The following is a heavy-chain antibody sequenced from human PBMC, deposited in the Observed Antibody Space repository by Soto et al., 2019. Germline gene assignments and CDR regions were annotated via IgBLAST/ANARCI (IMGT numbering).Heavy chain of an antibody. V-gene: IGHV3-7*03. D-gene: IGHD1-26*01. J-gene: IGHJ4*02. CDR3: ARDMGPSGTYGY. CDR1: GFTVSTYW. CDR2: IDPDGSQK. Sequence: EVQLVDSGGDLVQPGGSLRLSCAASGFTVSTYWMSWVRQAPGKGLEWVANIDPDGSQKYYVDSVKGRFTISRDNAKNSLYLQMNSLRAEDTAVYFCARDMGPSGTYGYWGQGTLLTVSS.